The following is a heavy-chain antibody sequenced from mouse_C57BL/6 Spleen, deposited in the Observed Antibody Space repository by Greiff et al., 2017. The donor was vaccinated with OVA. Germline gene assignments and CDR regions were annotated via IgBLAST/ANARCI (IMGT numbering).Heavy chain of an antibody. Sequence: EVKLLESGGDLVKPGGSLKLSCAASGFTFSSYGMSWVRQTPDKRLEWVATISSGGSYTYYPDNVKGRVTISRDNAKNTLYLQMSSLKSEDTAMYYCARRDYDGGVDYWGQGTSLTVSS. J-gene: IGHJ2*02. CDR1: GFTFSSYG. CDR3: ARRDYDGGVDY. CDR2: ISSGGSYT. V-gene: IGHV5-6*02. D-gene: IGHD2-4*01.